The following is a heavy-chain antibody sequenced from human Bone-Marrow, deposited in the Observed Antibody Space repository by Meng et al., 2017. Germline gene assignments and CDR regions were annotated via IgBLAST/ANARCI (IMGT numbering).Heavy chain of an antibody. CDR1: GFTFSNFA. J-gene: IGHJ4*02. Sequence: GESLKISCAASGFTFSNFAMHWVRQPPGKGLEWVALISHDSSNIYYADSVKGRFTISRDNSKNTLYLQVNSLRPEDTAVYYCARETEGVQTAMVGYWGQGTLVTVSS. V-gene: IGHV3-30*01. CDR2: ISHDSSNI. D-gene: IGHD5-18*01. CDR3: ARETEGVQTAMVGY.